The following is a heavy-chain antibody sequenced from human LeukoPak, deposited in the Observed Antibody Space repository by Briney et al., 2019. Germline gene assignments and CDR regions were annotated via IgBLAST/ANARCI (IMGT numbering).Heavy chain of an antibody. Sequence: ASLKVSCKASGYTLTGYYINWVRQAPGQGLEWMGWINPNSGGTNYPQKFQGRVTMTSDTSISTAYMELTSLRSDDSAAYYCARKSAVRSTSEFDFWGQGTLVTVSS. CDR2: INPNSGGT. V-gene: IGHV1-2*02. CDR3: ARKSAVRSTSEFDF. J-gene: IGHJ4*02. D-gene: IGHD2-2*01. CDR1: GYTLTGYY.